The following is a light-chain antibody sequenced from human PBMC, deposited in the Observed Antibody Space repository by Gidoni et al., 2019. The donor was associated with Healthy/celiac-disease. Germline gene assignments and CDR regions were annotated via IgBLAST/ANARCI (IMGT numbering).Light chain of an antibody. J-gene: IGKJ1*01. Sequence: EIVLTQSPATLSLSPGERATLSCRASQSVSSYLAWYQQKPGQAPRLLIYDASNRATGVPARFSGSGSGTDFTLTISSLEPEDFAVYYCQQRINWSWTFXQXTSVEIK. CDR3: QQRINWSWT. CDR1: QSVSSY. V-gene: IGKV3-11*01. CDR2: DAS.